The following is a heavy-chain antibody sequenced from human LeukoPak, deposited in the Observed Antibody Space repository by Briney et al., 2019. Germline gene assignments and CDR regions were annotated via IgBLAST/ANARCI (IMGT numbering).Heavy chain of an antibody. CDR3: AKATQLRYSGYDL. J-gene: IGHJ4*02. Sequence: PGRSPRPDVDATGLTFGGYGMPLGGQAACNVLAPVAFIRYDGSNKYYADSVKGRFTISRDNSKNTLYLQMNSLRAEDTAVYYCAKATQLRYSGYDLWGQGTLVTVSS. V-gene: IGHV3-30*02. D-gene: IGHD5-12*01. CDR2: IRYDGSNK. CDR1: GLTFGGYG.